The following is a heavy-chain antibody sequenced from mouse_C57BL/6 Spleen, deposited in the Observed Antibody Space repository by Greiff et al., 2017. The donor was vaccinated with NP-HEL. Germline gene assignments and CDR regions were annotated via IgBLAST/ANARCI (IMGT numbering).Heavy chain of an antibody. CDR3: ARSAYYDYGDPVAYAMDY. CDR2: IDPNSGGT. CDR1: GYTFTSYW. D-gene: IGHD2-4*01. V-gene: IGHV1-72*01. Sequence: QVQLQQPGAELVKPGASVKLSCKASGYTFTSYWMHWVKQRPGRGLEWIGRIDPNSGGTKYNEKFKSKATLTVDKPSSTAYMQLSSLTSEDSAVYYCARSAYYDYGDPVAYAMDYWGQGTSVTVSS. J-gene: IGHJ4*01.